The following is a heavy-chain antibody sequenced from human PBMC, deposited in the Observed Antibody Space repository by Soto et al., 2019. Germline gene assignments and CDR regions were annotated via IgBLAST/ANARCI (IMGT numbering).Heavy chain of an antibody. CDR1: GGTFSSYA. Sequence: SVKVSCKASGGTFSSYAISWVRQAPGQGLEWMGGIIPIFGTANYAQKFQGRVTITADESTSTAYMELSSLRSEDTAVYYCARAGPKGATTAFYWGQATLVTVSS. D-gene: IGHD1-26*01. J-gene: IGHJ4*02. CDR3: ARAGPKGATTAFY. CDR2: IIPIFGTA. V-gene: IGHV1-69*13.